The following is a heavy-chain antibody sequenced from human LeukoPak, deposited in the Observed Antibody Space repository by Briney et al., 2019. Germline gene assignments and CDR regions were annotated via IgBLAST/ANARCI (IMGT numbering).Heavy chain of an antibody. J-gene: IGHJ6*02. CDR2: IYYSGST. V-gene: IGHV4-59*01. Sequence: SETLSLTCTVSGGSISSYYWSWIRQPPGKGLEWIGYIYYSGSTNYNPSLKSRVTISVDTSKNQFSLKLSSVTAADTAVYYCATPPGFYGSVYNSGRDVGGQGPTVPFPS. CDR1: GGSISSYY. D-gene: IGHD3-22*01. CDR3: ATPPGFYGSVYNSGRDV.